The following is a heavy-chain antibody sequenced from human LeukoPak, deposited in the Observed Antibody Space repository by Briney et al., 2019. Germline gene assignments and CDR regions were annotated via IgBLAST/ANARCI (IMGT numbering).Heavy chain of an antibody. CDR3: AKDPGGNYNY. CDR1: ADSMNNYY. J-gene: IGHJ4*02. V-gene: IGHV4-4*07. D-gene: IGHD1-26*01. CDR2: VYTGATPTYDP. Sequence: SETLSLTCTVSADSMNNYYWAWIRQPAGKGLEWIGRVYTGATPTYDPNYKPSLKSRVTISVDRSKDQLSLKLSSVTAADTAVYYCAKDPGGNYNYWGQGILVTVSS.